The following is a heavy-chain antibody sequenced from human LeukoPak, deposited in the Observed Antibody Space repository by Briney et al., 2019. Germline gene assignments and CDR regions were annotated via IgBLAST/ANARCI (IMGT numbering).Heavy chain of an antibody. D-gene: IGHD7-27*01. CDR2: IIPIFGTA. V-gene: IGHV1-69*01. CDR1: GGTFSSYA. Sequence: SVKVSCKASGGTFSSYAISWVRQAPGQGLEWMGGIIPIFGTANYAQKFQGRVTITADESTSTAYMELSSLRSEDTAVYYCAREGGLGKTGTSYYYMDVWGKGTTVTVSS. CDR3: AREGGLGKTGTSYYYMDV. J-gene: IGHJ6*03.